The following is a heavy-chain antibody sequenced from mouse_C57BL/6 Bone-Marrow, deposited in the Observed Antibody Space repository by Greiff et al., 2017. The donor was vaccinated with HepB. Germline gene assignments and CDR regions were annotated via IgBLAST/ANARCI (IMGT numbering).Heavy chain of an antibody. CDR3: TRSFTVVGPSYWYFDV. CDR1: GYTFTDYE. J-gene: IGHJ1*03. CDR2: IDPETGGT. Sequence: QVQLQQSGAELVRPGASVTLSCKASGYTFTDYEMHWVKQTPVHGLEWIGAIDPETGGTAYNQKFKGKAILTADKSSSTAYMELRSLTSEDSAVYYCTRSFTVVGPSYWYFDVWGTGTTVTVSS. D-gene: IGHD1-1*01. V-gene: IGHV1-15*01.